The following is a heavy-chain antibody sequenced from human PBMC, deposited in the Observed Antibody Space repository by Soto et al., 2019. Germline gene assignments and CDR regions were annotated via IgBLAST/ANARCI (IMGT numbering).Heavy chain of an antibody. CDR3: ARYRGYSSSSVPLDY. Sequence: GESLKISCKGSGSSFTSYWIGWVRQMPGKGLEWMGIIYPGDSDTRYSPSFQGQVTISADKSISTAYLQWSSLKASDTAMYYCARYRGYSSSSVPLDYWGQGTLVTVSS. J-gene: IGHJ4*02. V-gene: IGHV5-51*01. CDR1: GSSFTSYW. D-gene: IGHD6-6*01. CDR2: IYPGDSDT.